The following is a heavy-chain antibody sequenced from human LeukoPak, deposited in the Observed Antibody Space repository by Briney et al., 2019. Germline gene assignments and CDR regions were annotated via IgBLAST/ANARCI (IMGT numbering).Heavy chain of an antibody. J-gene: IGHJ5*01. V-gene: IGHV5-51*01. Sequence: GESLKISCKTSGYTFTNYWIAWVRQMPGQGLEWMGIIYPGDSHTRYSPSSQGQVTISADKSITTAYLQWSSLKASDTAIYYCARLYTTLTISIWGRFDSWGQGTLVTVSS. CDR2: IYPGDSHT. CDR3: ARLYTTLTISIWGRFDS. D-gene: IGHD3-16*01. CDR1: GYTFTNYW.